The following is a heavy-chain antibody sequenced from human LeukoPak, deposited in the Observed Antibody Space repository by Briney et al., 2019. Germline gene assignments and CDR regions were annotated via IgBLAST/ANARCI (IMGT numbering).Heavy chain of an antibody. CDR2: ISPAGGTT. D-gene: IGHD6-13*01. J-gene: IGHJ4*02. V-gene: IGHV3-23*01. CDR1: GFTFSSEA. CDR3: TKVRSGSSSWALRVFDY. Sequence: GGSLRLSCTVSGFTFSSEAMGWVRQLPGGGLEWVSTISPAGGTTYYAESMKGRFTISRDNSKSTLYLQMNSLRVEDTAVYYCTKVRSGSSSWALRVFDYWGQGALVTVSS.